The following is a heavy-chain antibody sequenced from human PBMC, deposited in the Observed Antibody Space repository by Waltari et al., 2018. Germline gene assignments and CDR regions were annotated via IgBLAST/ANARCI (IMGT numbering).Heavy chain of an antibody. CDR2: FDPEDGEA. D-gene: IGHD3-3*01. CDR1: GYNPPEVS. Sequence: QVQPEQSGAEVKKPGASVKVSCKVVGYNPPEVSMHWGRQAPGKGLEGMGGFDPEDGEAVFAQKFQGRLTLTEDTPANTAYMELTSLTSEDTAVYYCASGLIIPGRFRLGYWGQGTLVTVSA. CDR3: ASGLIIPGRFRLGY. V-gene: IGHV1-24*01. J-gene: IGHJ4*02.